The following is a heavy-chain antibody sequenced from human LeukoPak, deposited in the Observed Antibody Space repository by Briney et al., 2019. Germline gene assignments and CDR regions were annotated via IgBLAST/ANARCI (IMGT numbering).Heavy chain of an antibody. J-gene: IGHJ4*02. Sequence: SETLSLTCSVSGYSISSGYYWGWIRQPPGKGLEWIASIYHSGSTYYNPSLKSRVTISVDTSNNQISLDLTSVTAADTAMYYCTRDREQLDPFDYWGQGTLDTVSS. V-gene: IGHV4-38-2*02. CDR3: TRDREQLDPFDY. CDR1: GYSISSGYY. D-gene: IGHD6-13*01. CDR2: IYHSGST.